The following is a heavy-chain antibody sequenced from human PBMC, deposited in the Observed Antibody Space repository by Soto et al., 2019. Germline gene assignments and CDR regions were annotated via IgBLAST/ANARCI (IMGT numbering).Heavy chain of an antibody. J-gene: IGHJ6*02. CDR1: GYTFTSYG. V-gene: IGHV1-18*04. Sequence: ASVKVSCKASGYTFTSYGISWVRQAPGQGLEWMGWISAYNGNKNYAQKLQGGVTMTTDTSTSTAYMELRSLRSDDTAVYYCARGDLLEPPRGADVWGQGTTVTVSS. D-gene: IGHD3-3*01. CDR3: ARGDLLEPPRGADV. CDR2: ISAYNGNK.